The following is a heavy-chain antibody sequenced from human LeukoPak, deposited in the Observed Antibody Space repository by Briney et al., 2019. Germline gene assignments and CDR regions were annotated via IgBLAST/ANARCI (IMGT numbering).Heavy chain of an antibody. V-gene: IGHV4-34*01. J-gene: IGHJ5*02. Sequence: SETLSLTCAVYGGSFSGYYWSWIRQPPGKGLEWIGEINHSGSTNYNPSLKSRVTISVDTSKNQFSLKLSSVTAADTAVYYCARGRLQLRFLEWLHNWFDPWGQGTLVTVSS. CDR3: ARGRLQLRFLEWLHNWFDP. CDR2: INHSGST. CDR1: GGSFSGYY. D-gene: IGHD3-3*01.